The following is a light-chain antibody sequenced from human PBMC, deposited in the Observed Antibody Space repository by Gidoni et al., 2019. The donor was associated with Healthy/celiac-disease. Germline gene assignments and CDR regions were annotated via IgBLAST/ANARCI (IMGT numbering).Light chain of an antibody. V-gene: IGKV1-5*01. Sequence: DIQMTQSPSTLSASVVERVTITCLDSQSSSSWLDWYKQKPGKAPKLLIYDAPSWESGVPSRFRGSGAGTEVTLHSSSMQPEDFATYYCQQYDSYWTFGQGTKVEIK. J-gene: IGKJ1*01. CDR2: DAP. CDR3: QQYDSYWT. CDR1: QSSSSW.